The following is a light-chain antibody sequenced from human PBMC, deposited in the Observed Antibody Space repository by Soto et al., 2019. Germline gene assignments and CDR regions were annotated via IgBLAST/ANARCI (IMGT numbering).Light chain of an antibody. CDR2: SND. CDR1: SSNIGSNT. Sequence: QSVLTQAPSASGTPGQRVTISCSGSSSNIGSNTVSWYQQVPGTAPTLLIYSNDQRPSGVPDRFSGSKSGTSAALAIGARQSEDEADYYCAAWDDSLNGWVFGGGTKLTVL. V-gene: IGLV1-44*01. CDR3: AAWDDSLNGWV. J-gene: IGLJ3*02.